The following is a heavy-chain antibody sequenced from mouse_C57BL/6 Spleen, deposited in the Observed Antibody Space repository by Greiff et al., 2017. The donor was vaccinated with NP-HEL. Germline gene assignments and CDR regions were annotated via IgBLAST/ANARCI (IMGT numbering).Heavy chain of an antibody. V-gene: IGHV1-50*01. D-gene: IGHD2-3*01. CDR1: GYTFTSYW. J-gene: IGHJ4*01. Sequence: QVPLQQPGAELVKPGASVKLSCKASGYTFTSYWMQWVKQRPGQGLEWIGDIYPSDSYTNYNQKFKGKATLTVDTSSSTAYMKLSSLTSEDSAVYYCARGRYDYAMDYWGQGTSVTVSS. CDR3: ARGRYDYAMDY. CDR2: IYPSDSYT.